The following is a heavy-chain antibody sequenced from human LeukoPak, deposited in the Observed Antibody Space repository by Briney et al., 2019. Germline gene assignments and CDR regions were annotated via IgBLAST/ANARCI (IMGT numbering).Heavy chain of an antibody. CDR2: IYCSGST. J-gene: IGHJ5*02. D-gene: IGHD2-2*01. V-gene: IGHV4-59*01. Sequence: SETLSLTCTVSGGSISSYYWSWIRQPPGKGLERIGYIYCSGSTNYNPSLKSRVTISVDTSKNQFSLKLNSVTAADTAVDYCARTTEDCSSTSCYQYWFDPWGQGTLVTVSS. CDR1: GGSISSYY. CDR3: ARTTEDCSSTSCYQYWFDP.